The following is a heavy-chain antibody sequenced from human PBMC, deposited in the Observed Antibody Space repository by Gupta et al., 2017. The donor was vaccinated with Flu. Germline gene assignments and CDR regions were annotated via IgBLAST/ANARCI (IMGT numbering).Heavy chain of an antibody. Sequence: SGLSFNNYALTWVRQAPGKGLEWVSTISYSGGDTYYAESVKGRFSISRDNSKNTLYLQMDSLRAGDTAVYYCARHITAAVDDASDIWGQGTMVTVSS. CDR3: ARHITAAVDDASDI. J-gene: IGHJ3*02. V-gene: IGHV3-23*01. CDR2: ISYSGGDT. D-gene: IGHD6-13*01. CDR1: GLSFNNYA.